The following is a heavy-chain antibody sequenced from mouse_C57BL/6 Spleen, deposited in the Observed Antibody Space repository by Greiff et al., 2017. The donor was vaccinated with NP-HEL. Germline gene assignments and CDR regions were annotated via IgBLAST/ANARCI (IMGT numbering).Heavy chain of an antibody. CDR3: SYAMDY. CDR2: IDPETGGT. J-gene: IGHJ4*01. Sequence: VKLVESGAELVRPGASVTLSCKASGYTFTDYEMHWVKQTPVHGLEWIGAIDPETGGTAYNQKFKGKAILTADKSSSTAYMELRSLTSEDSAVYYSSYAMDYWGQGTSVTVSS. CDR1: GYTFTDYE. V-gene: IGHV1-15*01.